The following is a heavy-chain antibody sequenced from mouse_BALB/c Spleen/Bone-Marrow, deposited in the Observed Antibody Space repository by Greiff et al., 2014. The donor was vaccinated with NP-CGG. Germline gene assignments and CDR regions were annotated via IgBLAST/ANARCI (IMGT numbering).Heavy chain of an antibody. J-gene: IGHJ4*01. Sequence: KVSCTASGYSFTDYNVYWVKPSHGKSLEWIGYIDPYNGGTSSNHKFKVKTTMTVDKSSSTAFMQINSLTSEDSAVYYCASDESSGYAMDYWGRGTSVTGPS. CDR1: GYSFTDYN. CDR2: IDPYNGGT. D-gene: IGHD3-1*01. V-gene: IGHV1S135*01. CDR3: ASDESSGYAMDY.